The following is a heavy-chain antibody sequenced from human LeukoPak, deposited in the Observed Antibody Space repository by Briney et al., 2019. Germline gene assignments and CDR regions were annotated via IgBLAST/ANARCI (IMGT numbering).Heavy chain of an antibody. CDR1: GFTFSSYG. J-gene: IGHJ4*02. Sequence: GRSLRLSCAASGFTFSSYGMHWVRQAPGKGLEWVAVIWYDGSNKYYADSVKGRFTISRDNSKNALYLQMNSLRAEDTAVYYCAKDTGAYCSSTSCALDYWGQGTLVTVSS. V-gene: IGHV3-33*06. CDR3: AKDTGAYCSSTSCALDY. D-gene: IGHD2-2*01. CDR2: IWYDGSNK.